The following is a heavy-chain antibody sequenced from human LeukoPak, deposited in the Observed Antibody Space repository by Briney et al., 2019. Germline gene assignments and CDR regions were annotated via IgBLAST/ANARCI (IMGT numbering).Heavy chain of an antibody. CDR3: AREILTGYAFDI. CDR2: ISYDGTNK. V-gene: IGHV3-30-3*01. D-gene: IGHD7-27*01. J-gene: IGHJ3*02. Sequence: PGGSLRLSCAASGFTFSSYAMSWVRQAPGKGLEWVAFISYDGTNKYCADSVKGRFTISRDNSKNTLYLQMNSLRAEDTALYYCAREILTGYAFDIWGQGTMVTVSS. CDR1: GFTFSSYA.